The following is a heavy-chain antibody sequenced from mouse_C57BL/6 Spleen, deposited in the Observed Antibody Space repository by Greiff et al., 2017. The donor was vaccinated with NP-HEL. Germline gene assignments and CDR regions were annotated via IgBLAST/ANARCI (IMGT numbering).Heavy chain of an antibody. V-gene: IGHV1-69*01. CDR1: GYTFTSYW. D-gene: IGHD1-1*01. J-gene: IGHJ2*01. CDR3: ARRTVVATDYFDY. CDR2: IDPSDSYT. Sequence: QVQLQQPGAELVMPGASVKLSCKASGYTFTSYWMHWVKQRPGQGLEFIGEIDPSDSYTNYNRKFKGKSTLTVDKSSSTAYMQLSSLTSEDSAVYYCARRTVVATDYFDYWGQGTTLTVSS.